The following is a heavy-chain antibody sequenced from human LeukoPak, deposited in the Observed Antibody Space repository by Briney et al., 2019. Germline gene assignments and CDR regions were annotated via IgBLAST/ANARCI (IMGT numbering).Heavy chain of an antibody. J-gene: IGHJ4*02. CDR3: ARVLAVAGAIYYFDY. CDR2: IIPTFGTA. D-gene: IGHD6-19*01. V-gene: IGHV1-69*05. Sequence: SVKVSCKASGGTFSSYAISWVRQAPGQGLEWMGGIIPTFGTANYAQKFQGRVTITTDESTSTAYMELSSLRSEDTAVYYCARVLAVAGAIYYFDYWGQGTLVTVSS. CDR1: GGTFSSYA.